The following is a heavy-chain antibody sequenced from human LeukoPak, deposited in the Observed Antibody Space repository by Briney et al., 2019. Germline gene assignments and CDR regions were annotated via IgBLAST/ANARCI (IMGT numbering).Heavy chain of an antibody. V-gene: IGHV3-33*06. CDR2: IWYDGSNK. CDR1: GFTFSSYG. J-gene: IGHJ4*02. D-gene: IGHD3-22*01. CDR3: AKGSRQLWSYYYDSSGYHYFDY. Sequence: GGSLTLSCAAYGFTFSSYGMHWVRQAPGNGLEWVAVIWYDGSNKYYADSVKGRFTISRDNSKNTLYLQMNSLRAEDTAVYYCAKGSRQLWSYYYDSSGYHYFDYWGQGTLVTVSS.